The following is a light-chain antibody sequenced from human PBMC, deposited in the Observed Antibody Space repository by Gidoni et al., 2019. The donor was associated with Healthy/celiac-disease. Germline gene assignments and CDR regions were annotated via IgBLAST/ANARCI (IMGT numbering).Light chain of an antibody. CDR2: WAS. CDR3: QQYYSTPWT. CDR1: QSVLYSSNNMNY. J-gene: IGKJ1*01. Sequence: DIVMTQSPDSLAVSPGERATINCKSSQSVLYSSNNMNYLAWYQQKSGQPPKLLIYWASTREAGVPDRFSGSGSGTDFTLTISGLQAEDVAVYYCQQYYSTPWTFGRGTKVEIK. V-gene: IGKV4-1*01.